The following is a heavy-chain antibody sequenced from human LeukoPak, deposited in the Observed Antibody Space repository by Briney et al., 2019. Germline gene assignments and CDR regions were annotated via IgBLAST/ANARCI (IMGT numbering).Heavy chain of an antibody. V-gene: IGHV4-34*01. CDR1: GGSFSGYY. D-gene: IGHD5-18*01. J-gene: IGHJ4*02. Sequence: PSETLSLTCAVYGGSFSGYYWSWIRQPPGKGLEWIGEINHSGSTNYNPSLKSRVTISVDTSKNQFSLKLSSVTAADTAVYYCAREGSYGYAFDYWGQGTLVTVSS. CDR3: AREGSYGYAFDY. CDR2: INHSGST.